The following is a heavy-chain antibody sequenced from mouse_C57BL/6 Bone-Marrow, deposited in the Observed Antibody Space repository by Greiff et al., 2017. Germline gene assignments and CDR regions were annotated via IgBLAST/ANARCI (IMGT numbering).Heavy chain of an antibody. CDR3: ARLTETYFDV. V-gene: IGHV1-19*01. Sequence: VQLQQSGPVLVKPGASVKMSCKASGYTFTDYYMNWVKQSHGKSLEWIGFINPYNGCTSYNQKFKGKATLTVDKSSSTAYMELNSLTSEDSAVXYWARLTETYFDVWGKGTTVTVSS. J-gene: IGHJ1*03. CDR1: GYTFTDYY. CDR2: INPYNGCT.